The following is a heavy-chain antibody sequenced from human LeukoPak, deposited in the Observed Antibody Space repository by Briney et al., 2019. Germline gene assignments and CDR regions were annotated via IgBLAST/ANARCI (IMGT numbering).Heavy chain of an antibody. CDR2: ISCSSSYI. CDR1: GFTFSSYN. J-gene: IGHJ4*02. CDR3: ARDRIAVAATETSFDY. Sequence: NPGGSLRLSCAASGFTFSSYNMNWVRQAPGKGLEWVSSISCSSSYIYYAYSVKGRFTISRGNAKNSLYLQMSSLRAEDTAMYYCARDRIAVAATETSFDYWGQGTLVTVSS. V-gene: IGHV3-21*01. D-gene: IGHD6-19*01.